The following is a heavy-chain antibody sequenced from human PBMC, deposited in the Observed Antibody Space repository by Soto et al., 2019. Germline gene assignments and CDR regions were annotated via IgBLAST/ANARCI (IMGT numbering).Heavy chain of an antibody. J-gene: IGHJ5*02. CDR2: INPSGGST. D-gene: IGHD1-26*01. Sequence: ASVKVSCKASGYTFTTYYMHWVRQAPGQGLEWMGIINPSGGSTSYAQKFQGRVTMTRDTSTSTVYMELSSLRSDDTAVYYCAKDPVGGNWFDPWGQGTLVTVPQ. V-gene: IGHV1-46*01. CDR3: AKDPVGGNWFDP. CDR1: GYTFTTYY.